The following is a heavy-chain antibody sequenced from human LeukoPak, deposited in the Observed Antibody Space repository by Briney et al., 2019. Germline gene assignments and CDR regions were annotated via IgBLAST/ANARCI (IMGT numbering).Heavy chain of an antibody. Sequence: PSETLSLTCTLSGGSISTYYWSWIRQPPGKGLEWIGYIYYSGSTNYNPSLKSRVTISVDTSKNQFSLKLSSVTAADTAVYYCAGGYSGYDWDYWGQGTLVTVSS. CDR2: IYYSGST. D-gene: IGHD5-12*01. J-gene: IGHJ4*02. CDR1: GGSISTYY. V-gene: IGHV4-59*01. CDR3: AGGYSGYDWDY.